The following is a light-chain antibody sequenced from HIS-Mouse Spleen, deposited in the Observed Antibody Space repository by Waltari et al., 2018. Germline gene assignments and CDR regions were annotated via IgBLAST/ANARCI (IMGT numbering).Light chain of an antibody. CDR3: YSTDSSGNHRV. CDR2: EDS. J-gene: IGLJ2*01. CDR1: ALPKKY. Sequence: SYELTQPPSVSVSPGQTARITCSGDALPKKYAYWYQQKSGQAPVLVIYEDSKRPSGSPERFSGSSSGKIATLTISGAQVEDEADYYCYSTDSSGNHRVFGGGTKLTVL. V-gene: IGLV3-10*01.